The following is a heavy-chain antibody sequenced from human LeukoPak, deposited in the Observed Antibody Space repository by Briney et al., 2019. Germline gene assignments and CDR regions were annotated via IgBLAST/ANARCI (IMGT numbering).Heavy chain of an antibody. CDR3: TRELRSDSH. J-gene: IGHJ4*02. CDR2: MNPNSGST. CDR1: GYTFTSYD. V-gene: IGHV1-8*01. Sequence: ASVKVSCKASGYTFTSYDINLVRQPTAQGHEWMGYMNPNSGSTGYAQKVQGRVSMTRNTSISTAYMELSSLRSEDTAVYYCTRELRSDSHWGQGTLVTVSS.